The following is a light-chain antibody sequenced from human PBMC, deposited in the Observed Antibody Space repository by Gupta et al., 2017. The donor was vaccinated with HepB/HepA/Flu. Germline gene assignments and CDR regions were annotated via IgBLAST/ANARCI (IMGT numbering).Light chain of an antibody. Sequence: SAPTLPPSASGSPGQSVTIPSTGTSSDVGAYKYVSWYRQHPGKAPKLIIYEVSKWPSGVPDRFSGSKSGNTASLTVSGLQAEDEADYYCSSYAGSSNVVFGGGTKLTVL. J-gene: IGLJ2*01. V-gene: IGLV2-8*01. CDR2: EVS. CDR3: SSYAGSSNVV. CDR1: SSDVGAYKY.